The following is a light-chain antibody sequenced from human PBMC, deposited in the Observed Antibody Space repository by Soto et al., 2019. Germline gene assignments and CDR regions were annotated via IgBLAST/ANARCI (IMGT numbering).Light chain of an antibody. V-gene: IGKV1-33*01. CDR1: QDISNY. CDR2: DAS. J-gene: IGKJ4*01. CDR3: QQYDNLPT. Sequence: DIQMTHSPSSLSASVGDRVTITCQASQDISNYLNWYQQKAGKAPKLLIYDASNLETGVPSRFSGSGSGTDFTLTISSLQPEDIATYYCQQYDNLPTFGGGTKVDIK.